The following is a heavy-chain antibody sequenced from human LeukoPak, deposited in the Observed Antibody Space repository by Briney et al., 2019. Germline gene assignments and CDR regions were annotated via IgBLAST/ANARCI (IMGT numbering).Heavy chain of an antibody. Sequence: PGGSLRLSCAASGFTVSNNYINWVRRAPGKGLEWVSLIYGSGSADYADSVKGRFTISRDNSMNTVYLQMNSLRAEDTAVYYCARINFGDDYWGQGTLVTVSS. CDR2: IYGSGSA. V-gene: IGHV3-66*01. CDR3: ARINFGDDY. J-gene: IGHJ4*02. D-gene: IGHD4-17*01. CDR1: GFTVSNNY.